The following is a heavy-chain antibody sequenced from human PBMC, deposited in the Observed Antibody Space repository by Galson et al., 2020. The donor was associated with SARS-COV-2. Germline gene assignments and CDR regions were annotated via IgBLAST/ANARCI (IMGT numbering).Heavy chain of an antibody. J-gene: IGHJ5*02. CDR1: GDSFSSGSYS. Sequence: SETLSLTCSVSGDSFSSGSYSWSWIRQPPGKGLEWLGYSYYSGSTNYNPSLKSRVTVSVDTSKNQFSLNLRSATTADTAVYYCAREGDYSSLDLWGQGTLVIVSS. CDR3: AREGDYSSLDL. V-gene: IGHV4-61*01. D-gene: IGHD3-22*01. CDR2: SYYSGST.